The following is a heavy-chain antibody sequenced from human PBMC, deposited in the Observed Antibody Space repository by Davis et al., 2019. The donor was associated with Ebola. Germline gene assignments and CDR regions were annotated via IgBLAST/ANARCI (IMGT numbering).Heavy chain of an antibody. V-gene: IGHV4-59*01. CDR3: ARVGVTGHGLPNWFDP. J-gene: IGHJ5*02. CDR1: GGSISSSY. D-gene: IGHD3-16*01. CDR2: IYYSGST. Sequence: MPSETLSLTCTVSGGSISSSYWSWIRQPPGKGLEWIGYIYYSGSTNYNPSLKSRVTIVVDTSKNQFSPKLSSMTAADTAVYYCARVGVTGHGLPNWFDPWGQGTLVTVSS.